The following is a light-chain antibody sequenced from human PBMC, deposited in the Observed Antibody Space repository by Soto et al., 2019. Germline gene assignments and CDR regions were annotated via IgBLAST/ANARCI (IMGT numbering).Light chain of an antibody. CDR3: QQYNSYLWT. Sequence: DIPMTHPPSTLFAFVGDRVKIIFRASQSISSWLAWYQQKPGKAPKLLIYKASSLESGVPSRFSGSGSGTEFTLTISSLQPDDFATYYCQQYNSYLWTFGQGTKVDIK. CDR1: QSISSW. J-gene: IGKJ1*01. CDR2: KAS. V-gene: IGKV1-5*03.